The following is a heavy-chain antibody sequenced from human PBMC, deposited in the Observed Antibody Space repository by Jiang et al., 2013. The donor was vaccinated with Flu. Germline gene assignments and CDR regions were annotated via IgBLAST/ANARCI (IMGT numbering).Heavy chain of an antibody. D-gene: IGHD2-8*02. V-gene: IGHV1-69*01. Sequence: GAEVKKPGSSVKVSCKASGGTFNSYGINWVRQAPGQGLEWMGGIIPLFGSSTYAPKFQGRVTISADEDTTTVHMELRSLGSEDTALYYCARDSPYCTGISCYFDSWGQGTLVTVSS. CDR2: IIPLFGSS. J-gene: IGHJ4*02. CDR1: GGTFNSYG. CDR3: ARDSPYCTGISCYFDS.